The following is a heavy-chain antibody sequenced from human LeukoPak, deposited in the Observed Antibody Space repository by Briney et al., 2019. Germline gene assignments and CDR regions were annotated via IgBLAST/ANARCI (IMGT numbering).Heavy chain of an antibody. V-gene: IGHV3-53*01. Sequence: PGGSLRLSCAASGFTVSSNYMSWVPQAPGKGLEWVSVIYTGGSTYYADSVKGRFTISRDNSKNTLYLQLNSLRAEDTAVYYCASSRFWSGFTVNYWGPGTLVTVSS. CDR1: GFTVSSNY. CDR2: IYTGGST. D-gene: IGHD3-3*01. J-gene: IGHJ4*02. CDR3: ASSRFWSGFTVNY.